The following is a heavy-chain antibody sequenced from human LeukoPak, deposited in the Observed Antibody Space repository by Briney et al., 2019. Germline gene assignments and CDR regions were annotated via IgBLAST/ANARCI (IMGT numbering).Heavy chain of an antibody. J-gene: IGHJ6*03. CDR3: ARGPSGYDEGGSLKYYYMDV. Sequence: ASVKVSCKTSGYTFTRYYVHWVRQAPGQGLEWMGIINPNGGSTNYAQKFQGRVNMTRDTSTNTMYMEVSSLRSDDTAVYYCARGPSGYDEGGSLKYYYMDVWGKGTTVTISS. V-gene: IGHV1-46*01. CDR1: GYTFTRYY. CDR2: INPNGGST. D-gene: IGHD5-12*01.